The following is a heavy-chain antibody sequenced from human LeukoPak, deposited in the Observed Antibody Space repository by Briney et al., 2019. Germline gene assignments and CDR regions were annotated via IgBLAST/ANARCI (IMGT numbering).Heavy chain of an antibody. D-gene: IGHD3-3*01. J-gene: IGHJ5*02. CDR3: AKDITIFGVVTIKNWFDP. V-gene: IGHV1-69*04. Sequence: SVKVSCKASGGTFSSYAISWVRQAPGQGLEWMGRIIPILGIANYAQKFQGRVTITADKSTSTAYMELSSLRSEDTAVYYCAKDITIFGVVTIKNWFDPWGQGTLVTVSS. CDR2: IIPILGIA. CDR1: GGTFSSYA.